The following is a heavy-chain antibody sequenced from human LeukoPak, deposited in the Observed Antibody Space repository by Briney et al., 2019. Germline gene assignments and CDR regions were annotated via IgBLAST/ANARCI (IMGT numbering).Heavy chain of an antibody. D-gene: IGHD1-26*01. CDR3: ARRPLSGSYSKRFDP. J-gene: IGHJ5*02. CDR2: IFISGRA. CDR1: GGSIRSYC. V-gene: IGHV4-4*07. Sequence: PLETLSLTCTVSGGSIRSYCWTWIRQPAEKGLEWIWRIFISGRATSNPSPKNRVTLSPDTSKNLFSLKLSSVTAADAAVYFCARRPLSGSYSKRFDPWGQGTLVTVS.